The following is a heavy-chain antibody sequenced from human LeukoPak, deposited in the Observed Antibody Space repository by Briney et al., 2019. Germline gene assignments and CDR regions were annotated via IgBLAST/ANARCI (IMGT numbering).Heavy chain of an antibody. J-gene: IGHJ4*02. Sequence: GGSLRLSCAASGFTLSVYGMHWVRQAPGKGLEWVAVISYDGSNKYYADSVKGRFTISRDNSNNTLYLQMNSLRPEGTAVYYCAKSRHPYNWNDGAFFDYWGQGTLVTVSS. CDR2: ISYDGSNK. V-gene: IGHV3-30*18. D-gene: IGHD1-20*01. CDR3: AKSRHPYNWNDGAFFDY. CDR1: GFTLSVYG.